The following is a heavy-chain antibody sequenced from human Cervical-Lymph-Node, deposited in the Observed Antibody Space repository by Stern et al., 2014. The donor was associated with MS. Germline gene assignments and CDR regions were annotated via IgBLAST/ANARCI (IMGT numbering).Heavy chain of an antibody. D-gene: IGHD1-26*01. CDR2: IHDSGST. Sequence: QVQLVQSGPGLVKPSQTLSLTCTVSGGSISSSGYYWSWIRQPADKGLEWIGRIHDSGSTYYNPPLKSRVTISMDTAQHQCSLSLPSVTAADTAVYYCATTRWDLFTWNWFDPWGQGTLVTVSS. CDR3: ATTRWDLFTWNWFDP. J-gene: IGHJ5*02. V-gene: IGHV4-61*02. CDR1: GGSISSSGYY.